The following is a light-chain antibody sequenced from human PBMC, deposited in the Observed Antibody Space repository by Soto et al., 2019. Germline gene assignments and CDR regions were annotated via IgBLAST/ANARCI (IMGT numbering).Light chain of an antibody. CDR1: SSDVGGYNY. CDR3: SSYGGSNNLV. J-gene: IGLJ3*02. V-gene: IGLV2-8*01. CDR2: EVS. Sequence: QSALTQPPSASGSPGQSVTISCTGTSSDVGGYNYVSWYQQHPGKAPKVMIYEVSKRPSGVPDRFSGSKSGNTASLTVSGLQAEDEGDYYCSSYGGSNNLVFGGGTQLTVL.